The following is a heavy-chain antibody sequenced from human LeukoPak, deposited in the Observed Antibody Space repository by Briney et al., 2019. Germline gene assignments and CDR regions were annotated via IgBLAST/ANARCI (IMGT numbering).Heavy chain of an antibody. CDR1: GFTFSSYATFSNYA. Sequence: GGSLRLSCAATGFTFSSYATFSNYAMNWVRQAPGKGLEWVSGISASGGSTYYADSVKGRFTISRDNSNNTLFLQMNSLRAEDTAVYYCAKAAQPGYSYGRTYYFDYWGQGTLVTVSS. CDR2: ISASGGST. V-gene: IGHV3-23*01. CDR3: AKAAQPGYSYGRTYYFDY. J-gene: IGHJ4*02. D-gene: IGHD5-18*01.